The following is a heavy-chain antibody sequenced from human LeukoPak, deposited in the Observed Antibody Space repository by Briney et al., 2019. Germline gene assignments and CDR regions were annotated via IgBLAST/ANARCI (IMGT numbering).Heavy chain of an antibody. CDR1: GFTFSSYT. CDR2: ITTSDGNT. CDR3: AKDRALNWFDP. Sequence: GGSLRLSCAASGFTFSSYTMSWVRQAPGKGLEWVSTITTSDGNTYYADSVKGRFTVSRDNSKNTLFLQMNSLRVEDTAVYYCAKDRALNWFDPWGQGTLVIVSS. J-gene: IGHJ5*02. V-gene: IGHV3-23*01.